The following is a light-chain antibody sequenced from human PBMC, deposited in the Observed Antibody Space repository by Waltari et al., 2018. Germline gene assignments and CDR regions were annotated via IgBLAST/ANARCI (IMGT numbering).Light chain of an antibody. CDR3: QQYNNWPPWT. V-gene: IGKV3-15*01. Sequence: EIVMTQSPATLSVSPGERATLSCRASQSVSSNLAWYQQKPGQAHRLLIYGASTRATAIPARFSGSGSGTEFTLTISSLQSEDFAVYYCQQYNNWPPWTFGQGTKVEIK. CDR1: QSVSSN. J-gene: IGKJ1*01. CDR2: GAS.